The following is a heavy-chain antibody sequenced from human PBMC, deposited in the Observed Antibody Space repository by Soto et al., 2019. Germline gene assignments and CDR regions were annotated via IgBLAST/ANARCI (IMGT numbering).Heavy chain of an antibody. CDR3: ARGPFSNDHYSDH. J-gene: IGHJ4*02. V-gene: IGHV3-48*01. CDR1: GFTFSTYA. Sequence: EVQLVESGGGLVQPGGSLRLSCAASGFTFSTYAMNWVRQAPGKGLEWISYISTSGATIYYADSVRGRFTISRDNAKNALALQMNSLSAEDAALYYCARGPFSNDHYSDHWGRGAQVTVSS. D-gene: IGHD3-16*01. CDR2: ISTSGATI.